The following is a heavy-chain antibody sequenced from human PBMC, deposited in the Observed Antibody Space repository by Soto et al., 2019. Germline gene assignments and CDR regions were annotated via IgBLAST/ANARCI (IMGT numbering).Heavy chain of an antibody. CDR3: ARAPGLIAVADPPYPNYYYYYGMDV. D-gene: IGHD6-19*01. J-gene: IGHJ6*02. CDR1: GFTFSSYG. CDR2: IWYDGSNK. Sequence: QVQLVESGGGVVQPGRSLRLSCAASGFTFSSYGMHWVRQAPGKGLEWVAVIWYDGSNKYYADSVKGRFTISRDNSKNTLYLQMNSLRAEDTAVYYCARAPGLIAVADPPYPNYYYYYGMDVWGQGTTVTVSS. V-gene: IGHV3-33*01.